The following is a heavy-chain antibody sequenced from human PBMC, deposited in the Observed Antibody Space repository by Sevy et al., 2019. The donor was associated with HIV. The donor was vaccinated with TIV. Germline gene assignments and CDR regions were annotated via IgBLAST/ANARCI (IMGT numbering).Heavy chain of an antibody. CDR3: ARTTVTTLSSARNNWFDP. CDR1: GDSRNNGDYY. D-gene: IGHD4-4*01. CDR2: IYYTGTT. J-gene: IGHJ5*02. Sequence: SETLSLTCTVSGDSRNNGDYYWSWIRQHPGKGLEWIGKIYYTGTTYHNPSLKSRVRISVERSENTLSLSLRSVSAADTAVYYCARTTVTTLSSARNNWFDPWGQGTLVTVSS. V-gene: IGHV4-31*03.